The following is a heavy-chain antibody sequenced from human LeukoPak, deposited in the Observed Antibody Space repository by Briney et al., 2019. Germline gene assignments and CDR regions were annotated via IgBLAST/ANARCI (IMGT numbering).Heavy chain of an antibody. CDR2: ISGSGGST. J-gene: IGHJ4*02. Sequence: PGGSLRLSCAASGFTFSSYGMSWVRQAPGKRLEWVSAISGSGGSTYYADSVKGRFTISRDNSKNTLYLQMNSLRAEDTAVYYCAKAGDLQWLVLTAAYYFDYWGQGTLVTVSS. V-gene: IGHV3-23*01. CDR3: AKAGDLQWLVLTAAYYFDY. D-gene: IGHD6-19*01. CDR1: GFTFSSYG.